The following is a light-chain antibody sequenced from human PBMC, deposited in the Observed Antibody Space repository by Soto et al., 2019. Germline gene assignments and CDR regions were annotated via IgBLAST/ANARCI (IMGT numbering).Light chain of an antibody. J-gene: IGLJ2*01. CDR1: SSDVGGYNY. CDR2: EVN. Sequence: QSVLTQPASVSGTPGQSITICCTRTSSDVGGYNYVSWYQHHPGKAPKLMIYEVNNRPSGVSNRFSGSKSGNTASLTISGLQAEDEADYYCCSYTSGSSPVVFGGGTKVTVL. CDR3: CSYTSGSSPVV. V-gene: IGLV2-14*01.